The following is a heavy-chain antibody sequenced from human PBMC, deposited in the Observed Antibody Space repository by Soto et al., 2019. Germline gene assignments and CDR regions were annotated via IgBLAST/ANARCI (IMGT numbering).Heavy chain of an antibody. V-gene: IGHV6-1*01. D-gene: IGHD1-7*01. CDR2: TYYRSKWYN. J-gene: IGHJ5*02. Sequence: SPTLSLSCAISGESVSRNSAAWNWIRQTPSRGLEWLGRTYYRSKWYNDYAVSVKSRITIYPDTSKNPFSLQLNSVTPEDTAVYYCASHWNYELWHWFDPWAREPWSP. CDR3: ASHWNYELWHWFDP. CDR1: GESVSRNSAA.